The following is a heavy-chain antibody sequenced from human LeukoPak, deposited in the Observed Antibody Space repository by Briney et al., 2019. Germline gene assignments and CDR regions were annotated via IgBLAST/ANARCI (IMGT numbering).Heavy chain of an antibody. CDR1: GGSISSYY. Sequence: SETLSLTGTVSGGSISSYYWSWIRQPPGKGLEWIGYIYYSGSTNYNPSLKSRVTISVDTSKNQFSLKLSSVTAADTAVYYCARDRLDIVVVPAAIDYGMDVWGQGTTVTVSS. J-gene: IGHJ6*02. CDR2: IYYSGST. V-gene: IGHV4-59*01. CDR3: ARDRLDIVVVPAAIDYGMDV. D-gene: IGHD2-2*01.